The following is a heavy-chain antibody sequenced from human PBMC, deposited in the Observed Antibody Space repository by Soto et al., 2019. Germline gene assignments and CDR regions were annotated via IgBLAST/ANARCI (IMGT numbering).Heavy chain of an antibody. V-gene: IGHV4-31*03. CDR1: GGSIRRGGYY. D-gene: IGHD3-9*01. Sequence: TLSLACTVSGGSIRRGGYYWSWIRQHPGKGLEWIGYIYDSGSTYYNPSLKSRVTISVDTSKNQFSLKLSSVTHADTAVYYCARDGGFLTGYPFDYWGQGTLVTVSS. CDR3: ARDGGFLTGYPFDY. CDR2: IYDSGST. J-gene: IGHJ4*02.